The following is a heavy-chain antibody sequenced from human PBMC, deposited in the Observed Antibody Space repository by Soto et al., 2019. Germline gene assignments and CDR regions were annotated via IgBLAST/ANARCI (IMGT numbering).Heavy chain of an antibody. D-gene: IGHD4-17*01. CDR3: ARGTDGDYGMDV. CDR1: GFTFSSYA. V-gene: IGHV3-30-3*01. CDR2: ISYDGSNK. Sequence: GSLRLSCAASGFTFSSYAMHWVRQAPGKGLEWVAVISYDGSNKYYADSVKGRFTISRDNSKNTLYLQMNSLRAEDTAVYYCARGTDGDYGMDVWGQGTTVTVSS. J-gene: IGHJ6*01.